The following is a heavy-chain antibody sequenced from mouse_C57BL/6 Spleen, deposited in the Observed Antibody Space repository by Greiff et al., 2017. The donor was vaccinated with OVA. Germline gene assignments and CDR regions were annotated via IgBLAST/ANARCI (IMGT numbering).Heavy chain of an antibody. J-gene: IGHJ4*01. D-gene: IGHD3-3*01. CDR1: GFTFTDYY. CDR3: ASYTGTGGYYAMDY. V-gene: IGHV7-3*01. Sequence: EVKLVESGGGLVQPGGSLSLSCAASGFTFTDYYMSWVRQPPGKALEWLGFIRNKANGYTTEYSASVKGRFTISRDNSQSILYLQMNALRAEDSATYYCASYTGTGGYYAMDYWGQGTSVTVSS. CDR2: IRNKANGYTT.